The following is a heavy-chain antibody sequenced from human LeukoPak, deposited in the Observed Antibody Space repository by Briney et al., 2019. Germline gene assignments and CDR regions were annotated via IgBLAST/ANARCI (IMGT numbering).Heavy chain of an antibody. CDR3: AKDSTTILGVASNNWFDP. D-gene: IGHD3-3*01. Sequence: GGSLRLSCAASGFTFSSYAMSWVRQAPGKGLEWVSAISGSGGSTYYADSVKGRFTISRDNSKNTLYLQTNSLRAEDTAVYYCAKDSTTILGVASNNWFDPWGQGTLVTVSS. CDR1: GFTFSSYA. CDR2: ISGSGGST. V-gene: IGHV3-23*01. J-gene: IGHJ5*02.